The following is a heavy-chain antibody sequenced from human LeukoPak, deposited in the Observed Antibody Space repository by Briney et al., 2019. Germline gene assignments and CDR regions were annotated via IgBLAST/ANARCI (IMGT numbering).Heavy chain of an antibody. CDR3: ARALYSSSPFDY. V-gene: IGHV4-59*01. CDR2: IHYSGST. CDR1: GGSISSYY. D-gene: IGHD6-13*01. J-gene: IGHJ4*02. Sequence: SETLSLTCTVSGGSISSYYWSWIRQAPGKGLEWIGYIHYSGSTNYNPSLTRRVTISVDTSKNQFSLKLSSVTAADTAVYYCARALYSSSPFDYGGQGTLVTVSS.